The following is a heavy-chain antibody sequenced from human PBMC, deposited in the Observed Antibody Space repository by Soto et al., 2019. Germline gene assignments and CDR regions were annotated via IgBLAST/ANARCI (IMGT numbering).Heavy chain of an antibody. CDR1: GYTFTSYY. CDR3: ARMRAGYSYGYVKVGKHDYYYGMDV. Sequence: QVQLVQSGAEVKKPGASVKVSCKASGYTFTSYYMHWVRQAPGQGLEWMGIINPSGGSTSYAQKFQGRVTMTRDTSTSTVYMELSSLRSEDTAVYYCARMRAGYSYGYVKVGKHDYYYGMDVWGQGTTVTVSS. CDR2: INPSGGST. V-gene: IGHV1-46*01. J-gene: IGHJ6*02. D-gene: IGHD5-18*01.